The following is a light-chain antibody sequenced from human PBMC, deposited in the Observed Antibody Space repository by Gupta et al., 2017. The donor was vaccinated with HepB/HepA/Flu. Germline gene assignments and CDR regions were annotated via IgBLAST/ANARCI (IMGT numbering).Light chain of an antibody. CDR1: QRVSNY. J-gene: IGKJ5*01. V-gene: IGKV3-11*01. CDR2: DAS. Sequence: TVLTQSPATLSLSPGERATLSCRASQRVSNYLAWYQQKSGQAPRLLIYDASNMATGIAARFSGSGSGTDFTLTISSLEPEDFAVYYCQQRSNWPITFGQGTRLEIK. CDR3: QQRSNWPIT.